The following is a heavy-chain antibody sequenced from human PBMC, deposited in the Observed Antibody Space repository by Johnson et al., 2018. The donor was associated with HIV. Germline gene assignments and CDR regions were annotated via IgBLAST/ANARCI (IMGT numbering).Heavy chain of an antibody. CDR3: AKTLGFGTEDTFDL. Sequence: VQLVESGGGLVKPGGSLRLSCAASGFTFSSYDMHWVRQATGKGLEWVSAIGTAGDTYYPGSVKGRFTISRENAKNSLYLQLNNLRAGDTAVYYCAKTLGFGTEDTFDLWGQGTMVTVSS. J-gene: IGHJ3*01. D-gene: IGHD3-10*01. CDR2: IGTAGDT. CDR1: GFTFSSYD. V-gene: IGHV3-13*01.